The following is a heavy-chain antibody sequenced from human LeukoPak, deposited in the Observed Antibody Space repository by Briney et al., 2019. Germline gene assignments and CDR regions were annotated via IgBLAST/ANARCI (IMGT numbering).Heavy chain of an antibody. CDR3: AKTVYYYDRTGFDY. D-gene: IGHD3-22*01. Sequence: PGGSLRLSCAASGFTFSSYAMSWVRQAPGKGLEWVSAISGSGGSTYYADSVKGRFTISRDNSKNTLYLQMNSLRAEDMAVYYCAKTVYYYDRTGFDYWGQGTLVTVSS. CDR1: GFTFSSYA. CDR2: ISGSGGST. J-gene: IGHJ4*02. V-gene: IGHV3-23*01.